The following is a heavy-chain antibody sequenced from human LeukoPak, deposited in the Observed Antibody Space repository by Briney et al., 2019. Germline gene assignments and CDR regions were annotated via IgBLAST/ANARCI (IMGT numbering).Heavy chain of an antibody. J-gene: IGHJ3*02. D-gene: IGHD3-10*01. CDR3: AKSESLWFGEYAFDI. V-gene: IGHV3-23*01. Sequence: PGGSLRLSCAASGFTFSSYAMSWVRQAPGKGLERVSAISGSGGSTYYADSVKGRFTISRDNSKNTLYLQMNSLRAEDTAVYYCAKSESLWFGEYAFDIWGQGTMVTVSS. CDR1: GFTFSSYA. CDR2: ISGSGGST.